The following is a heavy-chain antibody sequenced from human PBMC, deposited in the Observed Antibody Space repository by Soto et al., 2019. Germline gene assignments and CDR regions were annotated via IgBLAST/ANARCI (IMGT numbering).Heavy chain of an antibody. CDR3: ARDKITGLFDY. D-gene: IGHD2-8*02. Sequence: SETLSLTCTVSGDSISSYSWSWIRQPPGTGLEWIGNINYNGNTKYSPSLKSRVTISVDTSKNQFSLKLTSVTAADTAVYYCARDKITGLFDYWGQGTLVTVSS. V-gene: IGHV4-59*12. CDR1: GDSISSYS. CDR2: INYNGNT. J-gene: IGHJ4*02.